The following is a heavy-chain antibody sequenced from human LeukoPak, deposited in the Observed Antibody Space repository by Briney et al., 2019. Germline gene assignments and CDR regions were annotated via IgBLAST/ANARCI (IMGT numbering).Heavy chain of an antibody. CDR1: GGSFSGYY. V-gene: IGHV4-34*01. CDR2: INHSGST. D-gene: IGHD2-2*01. Sequence: NPSETLSLTCAVYGGSFSGYYWSWIRQPPGKGLEWIGEINHSGSTNYNPSLKSRVTISVDTSKNQFSLKLSSVTAADTAVYYCARDMSQLLVRDAFDIWGQGTMVTVSS. J-gene: IGHJ3*02. CDR3: ARDMSQLLVRDAFDI.